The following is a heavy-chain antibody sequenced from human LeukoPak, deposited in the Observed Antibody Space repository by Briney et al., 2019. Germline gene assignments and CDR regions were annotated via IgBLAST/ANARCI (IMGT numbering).Heavy chain of an antibody. CDR1: GDSISRYY. V-gene: IGHV4-4*07. Sequence: SETLSLTCTASGDSISRYYWSWIRQPAGKGLEWIGRIYNGGIITYNPSLKSRVTMSIDTSNNQFSLRLRFVTAADTAVYYCARDSGTTGEVKFDPWGQGTLVTVSS. J-gene: IGHJ5*02. CDR3: ARDSGTTGEVKFDP. CDR2: IYNGGII. D-gene: IGHD3-10*01.